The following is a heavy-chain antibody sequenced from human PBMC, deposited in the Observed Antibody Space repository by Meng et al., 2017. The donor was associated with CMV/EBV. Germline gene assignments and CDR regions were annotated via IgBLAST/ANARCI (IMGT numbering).Heavy chain of an antibody. V-gene: IGHV2-5*01. J-gene: IGHJ4*02. D-gene: IGHD3-10*01. Sequence: SGPTLVHPPQPLTLTCTFSGFSLITSGVGVGWIRQSPGQALEWLAVLYWNGDKRYRPSLESRLSITRDTSKNQVVLTMTNMDPVDTATYYCAHRSNFYGSGSRSFDYWGQGTLVTVSS. CDR1: GFSLITSGVG. CDR2: LYWNGDK. CDR3: AHRSNFYGSGSRSFDY.